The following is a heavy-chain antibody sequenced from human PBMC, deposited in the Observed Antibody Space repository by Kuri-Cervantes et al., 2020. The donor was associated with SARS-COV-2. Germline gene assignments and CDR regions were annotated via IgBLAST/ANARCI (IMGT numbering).Heavy chain of an antibody. CDR1: GFTFSSYS. J-gene: IGHJ4*02. CDR3: ARDTVRGVIRYYFDY. Sequence: GESLKISCAASGFTFSSYSMNWVRQAPGKGLEWVSYISSSSSTIYYAVAVKGRFNISRDNAKNSLYLQMNSLRDEDTAVYYCARDTVRGVIRYYFDYWGRGTLVTVSS. D-gene: IGHD3-16*02. V-gene: IGHV3-48*02. CDR2: ISSSSSTI.